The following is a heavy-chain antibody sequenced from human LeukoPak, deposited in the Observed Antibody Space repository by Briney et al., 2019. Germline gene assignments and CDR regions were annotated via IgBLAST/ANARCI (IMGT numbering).Heavy chain of an antibody. D-gene: IGHD3-22*01. Sequence: GGSLRLSCAASGLTFRSDDMNWVRQSPGKGLGWVSSISANSDYIYYADSVRGRFTISRDNAENSLYLQMSSLGAEDTAVYYCARRDRSGYGFDYWGQGTLVTVSS. CDR3: ARRDRSGYGFDY. V-gene: IGHV3-21*01. J-gene: IGHJ4*02. CDR1: GLTFRSDD. CDR2: ISANSDYI.